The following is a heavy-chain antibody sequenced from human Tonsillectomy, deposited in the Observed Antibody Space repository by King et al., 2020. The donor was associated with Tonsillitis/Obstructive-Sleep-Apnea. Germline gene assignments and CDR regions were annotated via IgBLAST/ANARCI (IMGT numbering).Heavy chain of an antibody. Sequence: HVQLVQSGSELKKPGASVKVSCKASGYTFTTYAMIWVRQAPGQGPEWMGWINTNTGNPTYAQGFTGRFVFSVDTSVTTAYLQISSLKAEDTAVYYCARGQRYCSTTSCYPQGSWFDSWGQGTLVTVSS. CDR3: ARGQRYCSTTSCYPQGSWFDS. V-gene: IGHV7-4-1*02. D-gene: IGHD2-2*01. J-gene: IGHJ5*01. CDR2: INTNTGNP. CDR1: GYTFTTYA.